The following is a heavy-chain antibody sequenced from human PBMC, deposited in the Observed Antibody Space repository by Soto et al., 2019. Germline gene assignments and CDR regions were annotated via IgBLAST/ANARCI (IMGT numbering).Heavy chain of an antibody. V-gene: IGHV5-10-1*01. J-gene: IGHJ3*02. Sequence: GSLKSSCKGSGYSFTSYWISWVRQMPGKGLEWMGRIDPSDSYTNYSPSFQGHVTISADKSISTAYLQWSSLKASDTAMYYCARQPHVFYAFDIWGQGTMVTGSS. D-gene: IGHD2-21*01. CDR2: IDPSDSYT. CDR1: GYSFTSYW. CDR3: ARQPHVFYAFDI.